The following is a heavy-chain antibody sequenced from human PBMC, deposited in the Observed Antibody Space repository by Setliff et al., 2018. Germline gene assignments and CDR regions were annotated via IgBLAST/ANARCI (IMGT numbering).Heavy chain of an antibody. J-gene: IGHJ6*02. Sequence: PGESLKISCKGSGYSFTSYWIGWVRQMPGKGLEWMGIIYPGDSDTRYSPSFQGQVTISADKSISTAYLQWSSLKASDTAIYYCARGGVEQLAGRPLKGYYYGMDVWGQGTTVTVSS. CDR1: GYSFTSYW. CDR3: ARGGVEQLAGRPLKGYYYGMDV. D-gene: IGHD6-6*01. CDR2: IYPGDSDT. V-gene: IGHV5-51*01.